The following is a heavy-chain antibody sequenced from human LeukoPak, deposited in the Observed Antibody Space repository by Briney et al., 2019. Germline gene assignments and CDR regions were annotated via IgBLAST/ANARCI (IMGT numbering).Heavy chain of an antibody. J-gene: IGHJ6*02. V-gene: IGHV7-4-1*02. CDR2: INTNTGNP. Sequence: GASVKVSCKASGYTFTSYAMNWVRQAPGQGLEWMGWINTNTGNPTYAQGFTGRFVFSLDTSVSTAYLQISSLKAEDTAVYYCARDTTVTTYPYYYYGMDVWGQGTTVTVSS. CDR3: ARDTTVTTYPYYYYGMDV. CDR1: GYTFTSYA. D-gene: IGHD4-11*01.